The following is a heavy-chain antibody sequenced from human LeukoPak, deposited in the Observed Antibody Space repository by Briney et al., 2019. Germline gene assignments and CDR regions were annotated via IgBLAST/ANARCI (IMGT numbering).Heavy chain of an antibody. V-gene: IGHV3-30*18. Sequence: GRSLRLSCAASGFTSSSYGMHWVRQAPGKGLEWVAVIWYGGSNKYYADSVKGRFTISRDNSKNTLYLQMNRLRAEDTAVYYCAKDRYDSSGLGYMDVWGKGTTVTVSS. CDR3: AKDRYDSSGLGYMDV. D-gene: IGHD3-22*01. CDR2: IWYGGSNK. CDR1: GFTSSSYG. J-gene: IGHJ6*03.